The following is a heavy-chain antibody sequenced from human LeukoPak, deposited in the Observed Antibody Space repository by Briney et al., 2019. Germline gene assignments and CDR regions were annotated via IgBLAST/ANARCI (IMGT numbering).Heavy chain of an antibody. CDR2: ISWNSGSI. D-gene: IGHD1-7*01. J-gene: IGHJ5*02. Sequence: PGRSLRLSCAASGFIFDDYAMHWVRQAPGKGLEWVSGISWNSGSIGYADSVKGRFTISRDSAKNSLYLQMNSLRAEDMALYYCAKGLNWNWEYNWFDPWGQGTLVTVSS. CDR1: GFIFDDYA. CDR3: AKGLNWNWEYNWFDP. V-gene: IGHV3-9*03.